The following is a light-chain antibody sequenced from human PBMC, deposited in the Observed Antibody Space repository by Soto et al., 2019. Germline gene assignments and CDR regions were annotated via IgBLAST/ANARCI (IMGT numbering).Light chain of an antibody. CDR3: LQHNSYPRT. J-gene: IGKJ1*01. V-gene: IGKV1-17*03. CDR2: GAS. Sequence: DIQMTQSPSAMSASVGDSVTITCRASQGISNSLAWFQQKPGKVPQRLIYGASSLQSGVPSRFSGSGSGTEFSLTISSLQPDDFATYYCLQHNSYPRTFGQGTKVEIK. CDR1: QGISNS.